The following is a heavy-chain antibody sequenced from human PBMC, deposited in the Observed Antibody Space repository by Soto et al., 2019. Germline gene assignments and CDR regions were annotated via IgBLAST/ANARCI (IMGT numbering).Heavy chain of an antibody. CDR3: ARGTVDYYDSSGYSYYFDY. Sequence: QVQLQESGPGLVKPSGTLSLTCAVSGGSTSSSNWWSWVRQPPGKGLEWIGEIYHSGSTNYNPSLKSRVTISVDKSKNQFSLKLSSVTAADTAVYYCARGTVDYYDSSGYSYYFDYWGQGTLVTVSS. D-gene: IGHD3-22*01. CDR2: IYHSGST. J-gene: IGHJ4*02. V-gene: IGHV4-4*02. CDR1: GGSTSSSNW.